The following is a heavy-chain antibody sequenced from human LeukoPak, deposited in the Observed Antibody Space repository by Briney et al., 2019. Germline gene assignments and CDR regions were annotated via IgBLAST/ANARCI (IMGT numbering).Heavy chain of an antibody. Sequence: GGSPRLSCAASGFTFDDYAMHWVRRAPGKGLEWVSAISWNSGSIGYADSVKGRFTISRDNAKNSLYLQMNSLRAEDMALYYCAKDSRRDYGDYGGWFDPWGQGTLVTVSS. CDR1: GFTFDDYA. V-gene: IGHV3-9*03. J-gene: IGHJ5*02. D-gene: IGHD4-17*01. CDR3: AKDSRRDYGDYGGWFDP. CDR2: ISWNSGSI.